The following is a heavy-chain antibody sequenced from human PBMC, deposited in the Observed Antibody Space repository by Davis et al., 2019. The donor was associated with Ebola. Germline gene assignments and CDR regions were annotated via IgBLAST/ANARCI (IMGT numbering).Heavy chain of an antibody. CDR2: ISSSGSTI. CDR3: ARDGAVLWFGEPTYGMDV. D-gene: IGHD3-10*01. Sequence: GGSLRLSCAASGFTFSSYAMHWVRQAPGKGLEWVSYISSSGSTIYYADSVKGRFTISRDNAKNSLYLQMNSLRAEDTAVYYCARDGAVLWFGEPTYGMDVWGQGTTVTVSS. CDR1: GFTFSSYA. J-gene: IGHJ6*02. V-gene: IGHV3-48*03.